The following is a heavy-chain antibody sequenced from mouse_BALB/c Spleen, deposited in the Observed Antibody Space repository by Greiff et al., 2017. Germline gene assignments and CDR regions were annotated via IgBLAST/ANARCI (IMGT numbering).Heavy chain of an antibody. D-gene: IGHD2-2*01. Sequence: VQLKESGAELVKPGASVKLSCTASGFNIKDTYRNGGKRRPEQGREWIGRFDPANGNTKYDPKFQGKATITADTSSNTAYLQLSSLTSEDTAVYYCASGLRRVFAYWGQGTLVTVSA. CDR2: FDPANGNT. CDR3: ASGLRRVFAY. CDR1: GFNIKDTY. V-gene: IGHV14-3*02. J-gene: IGHJ3*01.